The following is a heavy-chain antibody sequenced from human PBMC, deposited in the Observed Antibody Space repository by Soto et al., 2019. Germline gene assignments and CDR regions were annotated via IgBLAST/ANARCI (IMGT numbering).Heavy chain of an antibody. Sequence: GESLKISGKGSGYSFTIYWIGWVLQMPWKGLEWMGIIYPGDSDSRHSPSFEGQVSFSADKSINTAYVQWSSLKASDTATYYCGESSTAVGRFNWFDSWGQGTLVTVSS. D-gene: IGHD3-10*01. J-gene: IGHJ5*01. CDR1: GYSFTIYW. CDR2: IYPGDSDS. CDR3: GESSTAVGRFNWFDS. V-gene: IGHV5-51*01.